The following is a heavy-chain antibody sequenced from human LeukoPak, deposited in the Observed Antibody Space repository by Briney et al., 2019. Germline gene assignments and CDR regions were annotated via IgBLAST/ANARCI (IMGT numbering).Heavy chain of an antibody. J-gene: IGHJ4*02. CDR2: INPNSGGT. V-gene: IGHV1-2*02. CDR3: ARVPRYCRSTSCYFDY. CDR1: GYTFTGYY. D-gene: IGHD2-2*01. Sequence: ASVKVSCKASGYTFTGYYMHWVRQAPGQGLEWMGWINPNSGGTNYAQKFQGRVTMTRDTSISTAYMELSRLRSDDTAVYYCARVPRYCRSTSCYFDYWGQGTLVTVSS.